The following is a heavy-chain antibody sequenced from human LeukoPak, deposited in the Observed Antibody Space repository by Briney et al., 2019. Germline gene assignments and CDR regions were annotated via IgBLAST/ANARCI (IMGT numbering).Heavy chain of an antibody. D-gene: IGHD3-22*01. V-gene: IGHV5-51*01. J-gene: IGHJ4*02. CDR3: ARLRGASYYYDSSGYYGDY. CDR2: IYPGDSDT. CDR1: GYSFTSYW. Sequence: GESLKISCKGSGYSFTSYWIGWVRQMPGKGLEWMGIIYPGDSDTRYSPSLQGQVTISADKSISTAYLQWSSLKASDTAMYYCARLRGASYYYDSSGYYGDYWGQGTLVTVSS.